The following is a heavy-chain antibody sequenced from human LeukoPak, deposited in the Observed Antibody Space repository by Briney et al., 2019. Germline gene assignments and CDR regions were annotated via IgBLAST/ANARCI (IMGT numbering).Heavy chain of an antibody. Sequence: SETLSLTCAVSGEPFSGYYWRWIRPPPGKGLEVFGGINRRGNTHYNPPLKSRVSMSIDTDKNLFALKLSSVTAADTAVYYCTRVPRGEIVVPSAIRNYYYMDVWGKGTTVTVSS. D-gene: IGHD2-2*02. V-gene: IGHV4-34*01. J-gene: IGHJ6*03. CDR2: INRRGNT. CDR3: TRVPRGEIVVPSAIRNYYYMDV. CDR1: GEPFSGYY.